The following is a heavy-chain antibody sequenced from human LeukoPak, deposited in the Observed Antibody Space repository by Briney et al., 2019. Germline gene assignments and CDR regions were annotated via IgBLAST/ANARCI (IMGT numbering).Heavy chain of an antibody. J-gene: IGHJ4*02. V-gene: IGHV4-34*01. D-gene: IGHD3-22*01. CDR1: GESFSGYF. Sequence: PSETLSLTCAVSGESFSGYFWTWLRQPPGKGLEWLGESNHFGSTDYNPSLKSRVTISVDTSKNEFSLKLTSVTAADTALYYCARGHFDSSGSSNPLDYWGQGTLVTVSS. CDR3: ARGHFDSSGSSNPLDY. CDR2: SNHFGST.